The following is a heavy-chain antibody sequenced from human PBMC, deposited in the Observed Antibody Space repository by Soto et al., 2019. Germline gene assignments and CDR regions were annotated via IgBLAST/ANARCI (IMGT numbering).Heavy chain of an antibody. Sequence: SKTLSVTCTVSGGSIISSSYNWAWVRQPPGKGLEWIGSIYYSGSTYYNPSLKSRVTISVDTSKNQFSLKLSSVTAADTAVYYCARHYCSSTSCYVVFYHSHRFTLW. V-gene: IGHV4-39*01. D-gene: IGHD2-2*01. J-gene: IGHJ2*01. CDR2: IYYSGST. CDR1: GGSIISSSYN. CDR3: ARHYCSSTSCYVVFYHSHRFTL.